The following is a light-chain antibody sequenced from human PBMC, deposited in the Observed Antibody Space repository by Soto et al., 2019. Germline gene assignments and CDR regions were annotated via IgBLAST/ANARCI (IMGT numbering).Light chain of an antibody. CDR3: FSYTSSAPSV. CDR1: TSDIGAYDY. J-gene: IGLJ1*01. Sequence: QSALIQPPSMSGSPGQSVTISCTGTTSDIGAYDYVSCFQHHPGTVPKPMIYSVNSRPSGVPDRFSDSKSANPASITISGLQPGDWADFFCFSYTSSAPSVLGTGTKVTVL. V-gene: IGLV2-11*01. CDR2: SVN.